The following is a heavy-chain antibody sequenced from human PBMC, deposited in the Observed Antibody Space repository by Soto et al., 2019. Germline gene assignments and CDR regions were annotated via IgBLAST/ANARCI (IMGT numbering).Heavy chain of an antibody. J-gene: IGHJ4*02. V-gene: IGHV1-69*01. Sequence: QVQLVQSGAEVKKPGSSVKVSCKASGGTFSSYAISWVRQAPGQGLEWMGGIIPIFGTANYAQKFQGIVTITADESTSTAYMELSSLRSEDTAVYYCARGYYDFWSGYYRWTFDYWGQGTLVTVSS. CDR1: GGTFSSYA. D-gene: IGHD3-3*01. CDR2: IIPIFGTA. CDR3: ARGYYDFWSGYYRWTFDY.